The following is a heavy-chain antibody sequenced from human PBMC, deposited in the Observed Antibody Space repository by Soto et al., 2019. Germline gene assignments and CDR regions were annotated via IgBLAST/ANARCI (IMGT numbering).Heavy chain of an antibody. D-gene: IGHD4-17*01. Sequence: SRKASGFTFTSYGITRGGQAPGQGLEWMGWISAYNGNTNYAQKLQGRVTMTTDTSTSTAYMELRSLRSDDTAVYYCARNDYGDYDDALDIWGQGTMVTVSS. J-gene: IGHJ3*02. CDR1: GFTFTSYG. CDR3: ARNDYGDYDDALDI. CDR2: ISAYNGNT. V-gene: IGHV1-18*01.